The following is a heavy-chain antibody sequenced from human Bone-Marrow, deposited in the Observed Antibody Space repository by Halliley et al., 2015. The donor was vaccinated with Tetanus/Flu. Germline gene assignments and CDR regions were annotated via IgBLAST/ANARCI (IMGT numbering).Heavy chain of an antibody. J-gene: IGHJ6*02. Sequence: GRIDPSDSSPKYSPSFQGRVTSSVDKSGNTAYLQWSSLRASDSAIYYCARRGIGALDSSMDVWGQGTTVTVTS. V-gene: IGHV5-10-1*01. CDR3: ARRGIGALDSSMDV. CDR2: IDPSDSSP. D-gene: IGHD6-13*01.